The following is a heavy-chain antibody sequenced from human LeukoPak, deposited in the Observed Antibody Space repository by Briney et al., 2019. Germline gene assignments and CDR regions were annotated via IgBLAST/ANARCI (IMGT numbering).Heavy chain of an antibody. CDR1: GFNVTTNN. CDR3: AKDTEFGEPYHGMDV. CDR2: ISWNGGSL. V-gene: IGHV3-9*01. Sequence: GGSLRLSCVGSGFNVTTNNMYWVRQAPGKGLECVSGISWNGGSLDYADSVKGRFIISRDNAKKSLYLQMNSLRPEDTAVYYCAKDTEFGEPYHGMDVWGQGTTVTVSS. D-gene: IGHD3-10*01. J-gene: IGHJ6*02.